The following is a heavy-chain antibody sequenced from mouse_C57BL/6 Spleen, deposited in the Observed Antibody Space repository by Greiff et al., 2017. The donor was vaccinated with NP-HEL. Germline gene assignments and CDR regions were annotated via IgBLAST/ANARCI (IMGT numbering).Heavy chain of an antibody. V-gene: IGHV2-2*01. Sequence: QVQLQQSGPGLVQPSQCLSITCTVSGFSLTSYGVHWVRQSPGKGLEWLGVIWSGGSTDYNAAFISRLSISKDNSKSQVFFKMNSLQADDTAIYYCARSYGSSYGYYAMDYWGQGTSVTVSS. D-gene: IGHD1-1*01. CDR3: ARSYGSSYGYYAMDY. CDR2: IWSGGST. CDR1: GFSLTSYG. J-gene: IGHJ4*01.